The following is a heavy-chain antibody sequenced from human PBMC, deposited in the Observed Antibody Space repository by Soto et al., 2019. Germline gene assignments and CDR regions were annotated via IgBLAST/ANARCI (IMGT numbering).Heavy chain of an antibody. CDR2: ISWNGGSI. Sequence: EVQLVESGGGLVQPGRSLRLSCAASGFTFDDYAMHWVRQAPGKGLEWVSGISWNGGSIGYADSVKGRFTISRDNAKNSLYLQMNSLRAEDTAFYYCTKGILLYYYVYGMDVWGQGTTFTVSS. CDR1: GFTFDDYA. J-gene: IGHJ6*02. CDR3: TKGILLYYYVYGMDV. D-gene: IGHD3-10*02. V-gene: IGHV3-9*01.